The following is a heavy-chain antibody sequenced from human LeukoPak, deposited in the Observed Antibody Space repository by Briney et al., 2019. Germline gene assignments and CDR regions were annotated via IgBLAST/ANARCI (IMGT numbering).Heavy chain of an antibody. CDR2: ISGSGGST. D-gene: IGHD2-2*02. J-gene: IGHJ6*02. V-gene: IGHV3-23*01. CDR3: AKEVVPAAIAYYYGMDV. CDR1: GFTFSSYA. Sequence: PGGSLRPSCAASGFTFSSYAMSWVRQAPGKGLEWVSAISGSGGSTYYADSVKGRFTISRDNSKNTLYLQMNSLRAEDTAVYYCAKEVVPAAIAYYYGMDVWGQGTTVTVSS.